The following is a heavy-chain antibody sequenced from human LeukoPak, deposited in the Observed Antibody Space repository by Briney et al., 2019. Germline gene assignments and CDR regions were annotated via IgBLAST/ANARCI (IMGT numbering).Heavy chain of an antibody. D-gene: IGHD3-10*01. V-gene: IGHV3-30*03. CDR1: GFTSSSYG. Sequence: GGSLRLSCAASGFTSSSYGMHWVRQAPGKGLEWVAVISYDGSNKYYADPVKGRFTISRDNSKNTLYLQMNSLRAEDTAVYYCAREWVGEQWPNRDYWGQGTLVTVSS. CDR3: AREWVGEQWPNRDY. J-gene: IGHJ4*02. CDR2: ISYDGSNK.